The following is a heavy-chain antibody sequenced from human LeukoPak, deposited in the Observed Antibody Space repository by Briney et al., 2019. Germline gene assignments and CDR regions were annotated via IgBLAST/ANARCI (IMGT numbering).Heavy chain of an antibody. D-gene: IGHD6-19*01. CDR2: IPYDGSNK. Sequence: PGGSLRLSCAASGFTFSSYTMHWVRQAPGKGLEWVAVIPYDGSNKYYADSVKGRFTISRDNSKNTLYLQMNSLRAEDTAVYYCAREETSGWYGYWGQGTLVTVSS. CDR1: GFTFSSYT. CDR3: AREETSGWYGY. J-gene: IGHJ4*02. V-gene: IGHV3-30-3*01.